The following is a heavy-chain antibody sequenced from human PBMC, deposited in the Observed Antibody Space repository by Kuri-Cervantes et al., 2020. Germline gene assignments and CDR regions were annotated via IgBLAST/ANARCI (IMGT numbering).Heavy chain of an antibody. CDR1: GGSISSSSYY. CDR3: ARDVRDGYKNHYWYFDL. Sequence: SETLSLTCTVSGGSISSSSYYWGWIRQPPGKGLEWIGNIYYSGSTYYNPSLKSRVTISVDTSKNQFSLKLSSVTAADTAVYYCARDVRDGYKNHYWYFDLWGRGTLVTVSS. J-gene: IGHJ2*01. V-gene: IGHV4-39*07. D-gene: IGHD5-24*01. CDR2: IYYSGST.